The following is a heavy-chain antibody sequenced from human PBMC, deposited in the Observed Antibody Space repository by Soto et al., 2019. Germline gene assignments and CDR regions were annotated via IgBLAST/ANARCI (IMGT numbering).Heavy chain of an antibody. CDR3: ARAMDIGMASKDNWFDP. V-gene: IGHV3-66*02. CDR2: IYSGGAT. D-gene: IGHD2-2*03. Sequence: GGSLRHSCASAGFSVSTSHISWVRQAPGKGLEWVSVIYSGGATHYAVSVKGRLIISRDKSKNTVYLQVNSLRDEDTAVYYCARAMDIGMASKDNWFDPWGQGTLVTVSS. J-gene: IGHJ5*02. CDR1: GFSVSTSH.